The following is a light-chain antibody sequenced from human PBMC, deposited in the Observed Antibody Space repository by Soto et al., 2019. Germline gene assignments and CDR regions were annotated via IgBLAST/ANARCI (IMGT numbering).Light chain of an antibody. CDR2: DVT. CDR3: SSYAASDSFVV. V-gene: IGLV2-11*01. CDR1: SSDVGSYYF. J-gene: IGLJ2*01. Sequence: QSALTQPRSVSGSPGQSVTISCTGTSSDVGSYYFVSWYQQHPGKAPKIIIYDVTKRPSGVPDRFSGSKSGNTASLTISGLQAEDEADYYCSSYAASDSFVVFGGGTKLTVL.